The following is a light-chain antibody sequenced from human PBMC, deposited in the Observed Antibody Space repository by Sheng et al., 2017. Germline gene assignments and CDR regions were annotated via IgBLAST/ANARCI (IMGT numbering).Light chain of an antibody. CDR2: DTS. CDR3: QQRTSWRVT. V-gene: IGKV3-11*01. CDR1: QSIDPY. Sequence: VLTQSPATLSVSPGGRATLSCRASQSIDPYLACSSRNLARPPRLLIYDTSKRADWRSPRHGSSGSGSGARLYSHHHQNLEPEDCAVYFCQQRTSWRVTFGPGTRVEVK. J-gene: IGKJ3*01.